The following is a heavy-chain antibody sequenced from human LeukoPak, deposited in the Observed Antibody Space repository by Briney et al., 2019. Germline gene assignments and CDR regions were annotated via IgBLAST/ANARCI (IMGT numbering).Heavy chain of an antibody. CDR1: GFTFSSYA. CDR2: ISANGDTT. D-gene: IGHD6-13*01. Sequence: GGSLRLSCAASGFTFSSYAMSWVRQAPGKGLEGVSGISANGDTTKYADSVKGRFTISRDDAKNTVLLQMNSLRADDTAVYYCAKEGRIAAGTGDYFDYWGQGTLVTVSS. V-gene: IGHV3-23*01. J-gene: IGHJ4*02. CDR3: AKEGRIAAGTGDYFDY.